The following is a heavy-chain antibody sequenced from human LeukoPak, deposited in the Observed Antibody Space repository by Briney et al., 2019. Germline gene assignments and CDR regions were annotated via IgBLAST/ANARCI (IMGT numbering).Heavy chain of an antibody. V-gene: IGHV3-7*01. CDR3: TRQPTTLDGSKFMSTDH. J-gene: IGHJ4*02. CDR1: GFTFSSYW. CDR2: VKEDGSEQ. D-gene: IGHD5/OR15-5a*01. Sequence: PGGSLRLSCAASGFTFSSYWMSWVRQAPGKGLEWVASVKEDGSEQYYVDSVRGRFIISGDNARNSLYLQMSSLRAEDTAVYYCTRQPTTLDGSKFMSTDHWGQGTLVTVSP.